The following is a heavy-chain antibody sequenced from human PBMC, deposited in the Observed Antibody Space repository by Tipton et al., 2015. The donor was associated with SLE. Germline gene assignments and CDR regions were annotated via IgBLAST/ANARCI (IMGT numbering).Heavy chain of an antibody. J-gene: IGHJ6*02. V-gene: IGHV1-18*01. D-gene: IGHD3-3*01. Sequence: QLVQSGAEVKKPGASVRVSCKSSGYTFSRYGIGWVRQAPGQGLEWMGWTSALIGNTYYAQKFEGRVTMTTDTSAGTAYIEVRSLRSDDTAVYYCARASGVEWYDHYFGVDVWGQGTTVIVSS. CDR2: TSALIGNT. CDR3: ARASGVEWYDHYFGVDV. CDR1: GYTFSRYG.